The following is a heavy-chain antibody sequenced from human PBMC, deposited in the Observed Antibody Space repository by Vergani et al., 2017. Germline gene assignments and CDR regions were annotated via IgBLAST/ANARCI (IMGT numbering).Heavy chain of an antibody. CDR3: ARGRPQGTVVTPHFDY. V-gene: IGHV1-2*02. D-gene: IGHD4-23*01. CDR2: IVPNNGGT. CDR1: GYTFNVFY. J-gene: IGHJ4*02. Sequence: QAQLVQSGPEVKKPGASVRVSCKASGYTFNVFYIHWMRQAPGQGPEWMGWIVPNNGGTNYAQKFQGRVTMTRDTSISTAYMELSSLRSDDTAVYFCARGRPQGTVVTPHFDYWGQGTLVTVSS.